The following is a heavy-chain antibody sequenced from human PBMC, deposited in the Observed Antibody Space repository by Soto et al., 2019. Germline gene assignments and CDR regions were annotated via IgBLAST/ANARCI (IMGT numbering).Heavy chain of an antibody. Sequence: SETLSLTCTVSGDSISSGSYFWSWIRQPPGKGLEWIGYIYYSGSTYYNPSFKSRVTISVDTSKNQFSLKLSSVTAADTAVYYCARFQTHYGDYVLDYWGQGTLVTVSS. CDR2: IYYSGST. D-gene: IGHD4-17*01. CDR3: ARFQTHYGDYVLDY. CDR1: GDSISSGSYF. J-gene: IGHJ4*02. V-gene: IGHV4-30-4*01.